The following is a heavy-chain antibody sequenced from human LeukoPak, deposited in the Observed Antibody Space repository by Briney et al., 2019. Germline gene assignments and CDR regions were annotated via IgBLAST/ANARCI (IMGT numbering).Heavy chain of an antibody. CDR3: ARGLRLAPEQLRY. CDR2: MNPNSGNT. J-gene: IGHJ4*02. CDR1: GYTFTSYD. D-gene: IGHD6-6*01. Sequence: ASVTVSCTGSGYTFTSYDINWVRQATGQGLEWMGWMNPNSGNTGYAQKFQGRVTITRNTSISTAYVELSSLRSEDTAVYYCARGLRLAPEQLRYWGQGTLVTVPS. V-gene: IGHV1-8*03.